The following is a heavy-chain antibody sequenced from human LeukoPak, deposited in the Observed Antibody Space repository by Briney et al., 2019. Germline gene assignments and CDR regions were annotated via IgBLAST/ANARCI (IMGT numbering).Heavy chain of an antibody. V-gene: IGHV3-64*01. J-gene: IGHJ3*02. CDR2: ISSNGGST. CDR1: GFTFSSYA. CDR3: ARDQKASDTDVDTAMVDDAFDI. D-gene: IGHD5-18*01. Sequence: PGGSLRLSCAASGFTFSSYAMHWVRQAPGKGLEYVSAISSNGGSTYYANSVKGRFTISRDNSKNTLYLQMGSLRAEAMAVYYCARDQKASDTDVDTAMVDDAFDIWGQGTMVTVSS.